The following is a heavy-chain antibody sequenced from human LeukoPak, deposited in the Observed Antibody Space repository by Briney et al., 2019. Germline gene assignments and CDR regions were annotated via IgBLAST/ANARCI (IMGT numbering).Heavy chain of an antibody. CDR1: GHTFTSYG. Sequence: ASVTVSCKASGHTFTSYGISWVRQAPGQGLEWMGWISAYNGNTNYAQKLQGRVTMTTDTSTSTAYMELRSLRSDDTAVYYCAGTIAAAGASDYWGQGTLVTVSS. V-gene: IGHV1-18*01. CDR2: ISAYNGNT. J-gene: IGHJ4*02. D-gene: IGHD6-13*01. CDR3: AGTIAAAGASDY.